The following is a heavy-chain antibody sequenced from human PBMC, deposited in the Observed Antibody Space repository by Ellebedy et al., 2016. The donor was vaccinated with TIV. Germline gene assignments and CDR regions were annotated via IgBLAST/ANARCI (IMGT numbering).Heavy chain of an antibody. D-gene: IGHD2-2*01. CDR1: GYTFTSYY. CDR3: ARDYGTSFGMSSGMDV. Sequence: AASVKVSCKASGYTFTSYYMHWVRQAPGQGLEWMGIINPSGGSTSYAQKFQGRVTMTRDTSTSTVYMELSRLRSEDTAVYYCARDYGTSFGMSSGMDVWGQGTTVTVSS. V-gene: IGHV1-46*01. CDR2: INPSGGST. J-gene: IGHJ6*02.